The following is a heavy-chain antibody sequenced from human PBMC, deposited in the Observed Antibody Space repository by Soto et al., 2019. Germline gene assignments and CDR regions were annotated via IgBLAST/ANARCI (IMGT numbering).Heavy chain of an antibody. CDR2: ISYDGSNK. D-gene: IGHD1-20*01. CDR3: AKMDFEAAGLTGKGY. Sequence: LRLSCAASGFTFSSYGMHWVRQAPGKGLEWVAVISYDGSNKYYADSVKGRFTISRDNSKNTLYLQMNSLRAEDTAVYYCAKMDFEAAGLTGKGYWGQGTLVTVSS. CDR1: GFTFSSYG. J-gene: IGHJ4*02. V-gene: IGHV3-30*18.